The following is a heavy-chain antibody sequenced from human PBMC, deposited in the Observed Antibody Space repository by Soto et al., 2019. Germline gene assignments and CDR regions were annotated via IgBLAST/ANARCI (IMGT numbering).Heavy chain of an antibody. V-gene: IGHV3-74*01. CDR1: GFPFTNYW. CDR2: ISPDGSDV. J-gene: IGHJ4*02. Sequence: VSLRLSGAASGFPFTNYWMNWVRQTPGKGLMWVSRISPDGSDVGYADSVEGRFTVSRDNAKNTLYLQMQSLRAEDTAMYYCACWGHIVPVAPSDFDRWGQGTLVTVSS. CDR3: ACWGHIVPVAPSDFDR. D-gene: IGHD2-8*02.